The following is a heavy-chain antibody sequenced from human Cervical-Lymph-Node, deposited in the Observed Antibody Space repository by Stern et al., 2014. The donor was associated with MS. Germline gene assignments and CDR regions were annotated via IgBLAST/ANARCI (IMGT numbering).Heavy chain of an antibody. Sequence: QVQLVQSGAEVKQPGSSMKVSCKASGGTFSSIEISWVRQAPGQGLEWLGGISPLFGTTNYAQQVQGRVTIVADESTNTVNMELSHLRSEDTAVYYCVRDQGGIAASWGQGTLVTVSS. V-gene: IGHV1-69*01. J-gene: IGHJ4*02. CDR2: ISPLFGTT. CDR1: GGTFSSIE. D-gene: IGHD6-13*01. CDR3: VRDQGGIAAS.